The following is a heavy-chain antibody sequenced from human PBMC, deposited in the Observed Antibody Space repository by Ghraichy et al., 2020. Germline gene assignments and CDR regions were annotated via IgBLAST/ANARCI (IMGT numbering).Heavy chain of an antibody. Sequence: SETPSLTCAVYGGSFSGYYWSWIRQPPGKGLEWIGEINHSGSTNYNPSLKSRVTISVDTSKNQFSLKLSSVTAADTAVYYCARANSGMPGYWGQGTLVTVSS. CDR2: INHSGST. D-gene: IGHD1-1*01. V-gene: IGHV4-34*01. CDR1: GGSFSGYY. CDR3: ARANSGMPGY. J-gene: IGHJ4*02.